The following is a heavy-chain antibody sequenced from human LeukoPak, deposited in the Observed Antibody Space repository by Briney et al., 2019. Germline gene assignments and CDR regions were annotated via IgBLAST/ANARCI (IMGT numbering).Heavy chain of an antibody. D-gene: IGHD2-2*01. Sequence: PGWSLRLSCAASGFTFSNAWMSWVRQAPGKGLEWVGRIKSKTDGGTTDYAAPVKGRFTISRDDSKNTLYLQMNSLKTEDTAVYYCTIRTIIGSFDYWGQGTLVTVSS. V-gene: IGHV3-15*01. CDR3: TIRTIIGSFDY. CDR1: GFTFSNAW. J-gene: IGHJ4*02. CDR2: IKSKTDGGTT.